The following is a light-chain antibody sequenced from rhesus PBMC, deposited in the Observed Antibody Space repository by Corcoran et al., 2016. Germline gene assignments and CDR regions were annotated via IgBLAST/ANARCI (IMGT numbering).Light chain of an antibody. CDR2: AAS. V-gene: IGKV1-94*01. CDR1: QGINKE. CDR3: RQGYSTTT. J-gene: IGKJ1*01. Sequence: DIQMTQSPSSLSASVGDRVTVTCRASQGINKELSWYQQKPGKAPTLLSYAASSLQTGVSSRFSGSGSGTDFALTLRSLQPEDVATDCCRQGYSTTTFGQGTKVKIK.